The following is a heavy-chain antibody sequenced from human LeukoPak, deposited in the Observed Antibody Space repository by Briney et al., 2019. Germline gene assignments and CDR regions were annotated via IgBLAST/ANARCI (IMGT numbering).Heavy chain of an antibody. D-gene: IGHD3-9*01. CDR1: GFTFSNAW. CDR3: TTEGILTGYRNAFDI. J-gene: IGHJ3*02. V-gene: IGHV3-15*01. Sequence: TGGSLRLSCAASGFTFSNAWMSWVRQAPGKGLEWVGRIKSKTDGGTTDYAAPVKGRSTISRDDSKNTLYLQMNSLKTEDTAVYYCTTEGILTGYRNAFDIWGQGTMVTVSS. CDR2: IKSKTDGGTT.